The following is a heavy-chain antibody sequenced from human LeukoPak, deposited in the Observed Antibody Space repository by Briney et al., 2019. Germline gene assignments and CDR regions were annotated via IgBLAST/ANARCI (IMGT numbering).Heavy chain of an antibody. CDR2: IKQEGSEK. CDR1: GFTFSSYW. V-gene: IGHV3-7*01. CDR3: ARELVDDYGDSDY. Sequence: GGSLRPSCAASGFTFSSYWMSWVRQAPGKGLEWVANIKQEGSEKYYVDSAKGRFTISRDNAKNSLYLQMNSLRAEDTAVYYCARELVDDYGDSDYWGQGTLVTVSS. D-gene: IGHD4-17*01. J-gene: IGHJ4*02.